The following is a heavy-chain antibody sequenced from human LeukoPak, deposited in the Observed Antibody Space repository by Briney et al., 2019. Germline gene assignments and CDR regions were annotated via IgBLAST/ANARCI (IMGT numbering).Heavy chain of an antibody. CDR1: GGTFNNSA. CDR3: ARDVHGDYGSGWFDP. Sequence: ASVKVSCKTSGGTFNNSAISWVRQAPGQGLEWLGGIMPLFGTAGYAQKFQGRVTITKDESTRTVYLELTSLTSDDTAVYYCARDVHGDYGSGWFDPGGQGTLVSVSS. CDR2: IMPLFGTA. J-gene: IGHJ5*02. D-gene: IGHD4-17*01. V-gene: IGHV1-69*05.